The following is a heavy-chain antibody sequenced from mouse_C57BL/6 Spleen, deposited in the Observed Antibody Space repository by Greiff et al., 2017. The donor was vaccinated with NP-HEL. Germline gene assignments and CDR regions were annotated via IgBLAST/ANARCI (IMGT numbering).Heavy chain of an antibody. J-gene: IGHJ4*01. V-gene: IGHV5-17*01. CDR1: GFTFSDYG. CDR3: ARETGTWDYAMDY. Sequence: EVQGVESGGGLVRPGGSLKLSCAASGFTFSDYGMHWVRQAPEKGLEWVAYISSGSSTIYYADTVKGRFTISRDNAKNTLFLQMTSLRSEDTAMYYCARETGTWDYAMDYWGQGTSVTVSS. D-gene: IGHD4-1*01. CDR2: ISSGSSTI.